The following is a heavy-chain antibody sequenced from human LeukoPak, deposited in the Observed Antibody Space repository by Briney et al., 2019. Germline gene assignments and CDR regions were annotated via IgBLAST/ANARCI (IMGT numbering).Heavy chain of an antibody. CDR3: AREVGTPQAFDI. CDR2: ISYDGSNK. J-gene: IGHJ3*02. D-gene: IGHD1-26*01. CDR1: GFTFSGYP. Sequence: PGGSLRLSCAASGFTFSGYPIHWVRQAPGKGLEWVAVISYDGSNKYYADSVKGRFTISRDNSKNTLYLQMNSLRAEDTAIYYCAREVGTPQAFDIWGQGTMVTVSS. V-gene: IGHV3-30-3*01.